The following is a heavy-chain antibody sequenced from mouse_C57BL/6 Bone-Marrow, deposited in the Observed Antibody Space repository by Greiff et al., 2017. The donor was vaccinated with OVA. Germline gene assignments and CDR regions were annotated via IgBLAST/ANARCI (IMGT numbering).Heavy chain of an antibody. CDR1: GYTFTDYN. D-gene: IGHD4-1*01. CDR3: ENLGPSFAY. V-gene: IGHV1-22*01. J-gene: IGHJ2*01. CDR2: INPNNGGT. Sequence: EVQLQQSGPELVKPGASVKMSCKASGYTFTDYNMHWVKQSHGKSLEWIGYINPNNGGTSYNQKFKGKATLTVYKSSSTAYMGLRSLTSVGSAVYYFENLGPSFAYWGQGTPLTVSS.